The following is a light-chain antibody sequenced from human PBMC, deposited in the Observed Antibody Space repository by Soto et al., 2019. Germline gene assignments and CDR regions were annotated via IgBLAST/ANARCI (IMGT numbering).Light chain of an antibody. Sequence: EIALTQSPGTLSLSPGDRATLSCLASQSVSSSYLAWYQQKPGQAPGLLIYGASSRATGIPDRFSGSGSGTDFTLTISRLEPEDFAVYYCQQYGRSPWTFGQGTKVDIK. J-gene: IGKJ1*01. CDR3: QQYGRSPWT. V-gene: IGKV3-20*01. CDR2: GAS. CDR1: QSVSSSY.